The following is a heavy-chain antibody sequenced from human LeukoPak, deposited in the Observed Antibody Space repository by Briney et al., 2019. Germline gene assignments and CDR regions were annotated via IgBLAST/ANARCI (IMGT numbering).Heavy chain of an antibody. CDR3: AKDSGPWGYCTTTSCYFAY. Sequence: GGSLRLSCAASGFTFSSFAMSWVRQAPGEGLEWVSAISGSGSSPYYADSVKGRFTISRDNSKSTLYLQMNSLRAGDTAVYYCAKDSGPWGYCTTTSCYFAYWGQGALVTVSS. CDR1: GFTFSSFA. D-gene: IGHD2-2*01. V-gene: IGHV3-23*01. J-gene: IGHJ4*02. CDR2: ISGSGSSP.